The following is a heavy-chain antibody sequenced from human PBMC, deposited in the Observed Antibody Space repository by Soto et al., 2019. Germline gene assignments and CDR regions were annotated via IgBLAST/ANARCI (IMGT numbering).Heavy chain of an antibody. Sequence: EVQLVESGGGLVQPGRSLRLSCAASGFTFDDYAMHWVRQAPGKGLEWVSGISWNSGSIGYADSVKGRFTISRDNAKNSLYLQMNSLRAEDTALYYCANSVVHGYYYYGMDVWGQGTTVTLSS. V-gene: IGHV3-9*01. J-gene: IGHJ6*02. D-gene: IGHD2-15*01. CDR3: ANSVVHGYYYYGMDV. CDR1: GFTFDDYA. CDR2: ISWNSGSI.